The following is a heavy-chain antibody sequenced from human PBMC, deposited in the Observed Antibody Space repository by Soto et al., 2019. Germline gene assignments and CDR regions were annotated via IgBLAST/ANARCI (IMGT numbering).Heavy chain of an antibody. CDR3: ARVDFWSAKDY. CDR2: IYYSGST. V-gene: IGHV4-31*03. D-gene: IGHD3-3*01. Sequence: ASETLSLTCTVSGGSISSGGYYWSWIRQHPGKGLEWIGYIYYSGSTYYNPSLKSRVTISVDTSKNQFSLKLSSVTAADTAVYYCARVDFWSAKDYWGQGTLVTVSS. J-gene: IGHJ4*02. CDR1: GGSISSGGYY.